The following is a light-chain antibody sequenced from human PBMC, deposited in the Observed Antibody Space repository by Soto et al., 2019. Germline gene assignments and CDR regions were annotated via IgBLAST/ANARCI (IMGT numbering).Light chain of an antibody. CDR3: QQYDNWPLLT. Sequence: EIVMTQSPGTLSLSPGERATISCRASQVIGSRYLAWYQQKPGQAPRLLIHGASTRATGIPARFSGSGSGTEFTLTISSLQSEDFAVYYCQQYDNWPLLTFGGGTEVEIK. CDR2: GAS. CDR1: QVIGSRY. J-gene: IGKJ4*01. V-gene: IGKV3D-15*01.